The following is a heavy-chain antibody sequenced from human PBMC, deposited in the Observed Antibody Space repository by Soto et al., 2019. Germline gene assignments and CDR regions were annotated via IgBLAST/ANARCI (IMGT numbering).Heavy chain of an antibody. D-gene: IGHD6-13*01. CDR3: ARTSVYSSTDKCFDP. V-gene: IGHV1-18*01. CDR2: ISAYNGNT. CDR1: GYTFTSYG. J-gene: IGHJ5*02. Sequence: QVQLVQSGAEVKKPGASVKVSCKASGYTFTSYGISWVRQSPGQGLEWMGWISAYNGNTNNAQKFQGRDAVTTDTSTSTAYMELMNLRSDDTAVYYCARTSVYSSTDKCFDPWGQGTLVTVSS.